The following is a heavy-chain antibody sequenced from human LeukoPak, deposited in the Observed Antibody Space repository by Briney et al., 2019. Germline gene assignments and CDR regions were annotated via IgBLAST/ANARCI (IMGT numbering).Heavy chain of an antibody. CDR1: GGSISNYY. CDR3: ARDANGSGRPFEY. CDR2: IYTSGSN. J-gene: IGHJ4*02. V-gene: IGHV4-4*07. D-gene: IGHD3-10*01. Sequence: KSSETLSLTCTVSGGSISNYYWSWIRQPAGKGLEWIGRIYTSGSNNYSPSLKSRVTMSVDTSKNQFSLKMSSVTAADTAVYYCARDANGSGRPFEYWGQGTLVTVSS.